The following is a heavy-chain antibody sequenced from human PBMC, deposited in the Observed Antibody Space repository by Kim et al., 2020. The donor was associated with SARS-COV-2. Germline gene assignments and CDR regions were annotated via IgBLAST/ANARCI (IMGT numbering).Heavy chain of an antibody. D-gene: IGHD6-19*01. V-gene: IGHV4-59*01. J-gene: IGHJ4*02. CDR1: GGSISSYY. CDR3: ARDLRVAGTDDVRYFDY. Sequence: SETLSLTCTVSGGSISSYYWSWIRQPPGKGLEWIGYIYYSGSTNYNPSLKSRVTISVDTSKNQFSLKLSSVTAADTAVYYCARDLRVAGTDDVRYFDYWGQGTLVTVSS. CDR2: IYYSGST.